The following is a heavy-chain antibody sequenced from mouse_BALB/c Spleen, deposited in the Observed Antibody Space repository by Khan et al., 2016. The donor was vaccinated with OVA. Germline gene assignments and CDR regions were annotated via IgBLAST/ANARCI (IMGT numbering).Heavy chain of an antibody. Sequence: QVQLQQPGAELVRPGVSVKISCKDSGYTFTDFTIHWVKQSHALSLEWIGVISTYYGDVTYNQKFKGKATMTVDKSSSTTYMELARLTSEDSAIYYCTRGEGGSRFAYWGQGTLVTVSA. CDR2: ISTYYGDV. V-gene: IGHV1S137*01. CDR1: GYTFTDFT. CDR3: TRGEGGSRFAY. J-gene: IGHJ3*01.